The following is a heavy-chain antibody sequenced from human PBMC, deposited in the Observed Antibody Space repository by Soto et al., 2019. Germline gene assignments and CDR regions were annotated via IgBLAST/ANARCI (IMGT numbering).Heavy chain of an antibody. D-gene: IGHD3-22*01. CDR2: IIPIFGTA. Sequence: SVKVSCKASGGTFSSYAISWVRQAPGQGLEWMGGIIPIFGTANYAQKFQGRVTITADESTSSAYMELSSLRSEDTAVYYCARGGYYYDSSAYYRPFDYWGQGTLVTVSS. V-gene: IGHV1-69*13. CDR1: GGTFSSYA. J-gene: IGHJ4*02. CDR3: ARGGYYYDSSAYYRPFDY.